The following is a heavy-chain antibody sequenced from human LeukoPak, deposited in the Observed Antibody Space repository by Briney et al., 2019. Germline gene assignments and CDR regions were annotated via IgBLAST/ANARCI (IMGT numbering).Heavy chain of an antibody. Sequence: GGSLRLSCAASGFIFSSHWMHWVRQAPGKGLVWVSRIKGRFTASRDNAENTLYLQMNSLRAEDTAVYSCARVSQFPGISSDYWGQGSLVTVSS. CDR1: GFIFSSHW. D-gene: IGHD2-21*01. CDR2: I. V-gene: IGHV3-74*01. J-gene: IGHJ4*02. CDR3: ARVSQFPGISSDY.